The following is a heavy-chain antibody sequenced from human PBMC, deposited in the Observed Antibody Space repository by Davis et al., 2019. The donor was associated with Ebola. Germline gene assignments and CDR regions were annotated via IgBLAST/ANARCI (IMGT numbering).Heavy chain of an antibody. CDR2: IYYSGST. V-gene: IGHV4-31*03. CDR1: GGSLSSGGYY. D-gene: IGHD3-10*01. CDR3: ARARRGYYYYGMDV. Sequence: MPSETLSLTCTVSGGSLSSGGYYWSWIRQPPGKGLEWIGYIYYSGSTYYNPSLKSRVTTSVDTSKNQFSLKLSSVTAADTAVYYCARARRGYYYYGMDVWGQGTTVTVSS. J-gene: IGHJ6*02.